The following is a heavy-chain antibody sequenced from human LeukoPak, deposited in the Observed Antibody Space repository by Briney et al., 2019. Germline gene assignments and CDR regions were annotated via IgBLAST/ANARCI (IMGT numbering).Heavy chain of an antibody. D-gene: IGHD6-13*01. J-gene: IGHJ4*02. CDR2: IYHNGST. CDR1: GGSISSSNW. Sequence: SETLSLTCAVFGGSISSSNWWIWVRQSPGKGLEWIGEIYHNGSTNYNPSLKSRVTISTDKSKNQFSLKLSSVTAAETAVYYCARSYSSSWPYYFDYWGQGTLVTVSS. CDR3: ARSYSSSWPYYFDY. V-gene: IGHV4-4*02.